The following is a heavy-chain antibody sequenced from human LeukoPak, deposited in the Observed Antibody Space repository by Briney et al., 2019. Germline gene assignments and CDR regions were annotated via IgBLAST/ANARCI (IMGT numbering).Heavy chain of an antibody. CDR3: ARDSASPDL. V-gene: IGHV4-38-2*02. CDR1: GYSISSGYY. CDR2: IYHSGST. J-gene: IGHJ2*01. Sequence: SETLSLTCTVSGYSISSGYYWGWIRQPPGKGLEWIGSIYHSGSTYYNPSLKSRVTISVDTSKNQLPLKLSSVTAADTAVYYCARDSASPDLWGRGTLVTVSS. D-gene: IGHD6-25*01.